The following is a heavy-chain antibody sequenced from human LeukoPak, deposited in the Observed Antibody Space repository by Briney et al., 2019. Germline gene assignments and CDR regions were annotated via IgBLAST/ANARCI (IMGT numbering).Heavy chain of an antibody. Sequence: MPSETLSPTCTVSGYSISNGYYWGWIRLPPGQRLEWIGYIYHSGSTYYNPYLKSRVTISVDRSKNQFSLKLNSVTAADTAVYYCARRIPVAGLFDYWGQGTLVTVSS. J-gene: IGHJ4*02. CDR2: IYHSGST. CDR3: ARRIPVAGLFDY. V-gene: IGHV4-38-2*02. D-gene: IGHD6-19*01. CDR1: GYSISNGYY.